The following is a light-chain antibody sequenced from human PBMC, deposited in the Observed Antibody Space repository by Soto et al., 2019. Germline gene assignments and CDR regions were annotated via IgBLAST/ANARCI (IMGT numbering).Light chain of an antibody. CDR1: QSVSSSF. J-gene: IGKJ2*02. CDR3: QQYDSSPCT. V-gene: IGKV3-20*01. Sequence: EIVLTQSPGTLSLSPGETATLSCRASQSVSSSFLAWYQQKPGQAPRLLLYAASSRATGIPDRFSGSGSGTDFTLTISRLETEDFAVYYCQQYDSSPCTFGQGTKLEIK. CDR2: AAS.